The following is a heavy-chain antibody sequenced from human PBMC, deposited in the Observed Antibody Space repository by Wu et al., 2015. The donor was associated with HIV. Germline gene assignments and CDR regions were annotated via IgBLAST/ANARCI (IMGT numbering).Heavy chain of an antibody. CDR3: ARAQRYCSGGSCFYYFDY. J-gene: IGHJ4*02. Sequence: QVQLVQSGAEVKKPGASVKVSCKASGYTFTSYGISWVRQAPGQGLEWMGWISAYNGNTNYAQKLQGRVTMTTDTSTSTAYMELRSLRSDDTAVYYCARAQRYCSGGSCFYYFDYWGQGTLVTVSS. D-gene: IGHD2-15*01. V-gene: IGHV1-18*01. CDR2: ISAYNGNT. CDR1: GYTFTSYG.